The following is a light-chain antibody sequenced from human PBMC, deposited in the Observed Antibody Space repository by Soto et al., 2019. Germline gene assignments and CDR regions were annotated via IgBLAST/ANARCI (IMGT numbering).Light chain of an antibody. CDR3: AAWDDSLNGVV. V-gene: IGLV1-44*01. CDR2: SNN. Sequence: QSVLTQPPSASGTPGQRVTISCSGSSSNIESNTVNWYQQLQGTAPKLLIYSNNHRPSGVHDRFSGSKSGTSASLAISGLQSEDEADYYCAAWDDSLNGVVFGGGTQLTVL. J-gene: IGLJ2*01. CDR1: SSNIESNT.